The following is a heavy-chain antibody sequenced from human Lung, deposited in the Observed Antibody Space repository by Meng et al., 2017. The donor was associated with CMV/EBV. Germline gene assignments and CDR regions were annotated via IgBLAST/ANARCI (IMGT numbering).Heavy chain of an antibody. CDR2: IAHDGSAK. V-gene: IGHV3-30*02. Sequence: VEAGGGVVQPGGSLRLSFAASGFTFSSSAMHWVRQPPGKGLEWVSFIAHDGSAKTYTDSVKGRFTISRDDSENTVYLEMNSLRVEDTAVYYCAKDLYYSFDYWGQGTLVTVSS. CDR1: GFTFSSSA. CDR3: AKDLYYSFDY. D-gene: IGHD2-8*01. J-gene: IGHJ4*02.